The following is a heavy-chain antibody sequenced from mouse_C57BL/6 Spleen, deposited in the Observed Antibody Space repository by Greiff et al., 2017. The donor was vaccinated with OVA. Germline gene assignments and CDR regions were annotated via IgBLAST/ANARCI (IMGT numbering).Heavy chain of an antibody. D-gene: IGHD1-1*01. Sequence: QVQLQQSGPELVKPGASVKISCKASGYAFSSSWMNWVKQRPGKGLEWIGRIYPGDGDTNYNGKFKGKATLTADKSSSTAYMQLSSLTSEDSAVYFCAREGNYYGSGYYFDYWGQGTTLTVSS. CDR1: GYAFSSSW. CDR3: AREGNYYGSGYYFDY. V-gene: IGHV1-82*01. CDR2: IYPGDGDT. J-gene: IGHJ2*01.